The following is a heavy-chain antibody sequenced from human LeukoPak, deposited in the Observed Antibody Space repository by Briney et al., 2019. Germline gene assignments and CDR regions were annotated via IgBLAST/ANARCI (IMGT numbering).Heavy chain of an antibody. CDR2: ISSSSSTI. J-gene: IGHJ4*02. CDR3: ARDLGRYYYDSSGYPN. CDR1: GFTFSSYS. Sequence: GGSLRLSCAASGFTFSSYSMNWVRQAPGKGLEWVSYISSSSSTIYYADSVKGRFTISRDNAKNSLYLQRNSLRDEDTAVYYCARDLGRYYYDSSGYPNWGQGTLVTVSS. V-gene: IGHV3-48*02. D-gene: IGHD3-22*01.